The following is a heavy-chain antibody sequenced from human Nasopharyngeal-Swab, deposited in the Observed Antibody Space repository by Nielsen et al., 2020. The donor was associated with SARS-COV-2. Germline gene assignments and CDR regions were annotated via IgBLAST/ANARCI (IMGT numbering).Heavy chain of an antibody. CDR3: VRDGYFDWSFGY. V-gene: IGHV3-7*03. CDR1: GFTFSKFW. J-gene: IGHJ4*02. Sequence: GGSLRLSCAASGFTFSKFWMNWVRQAPGKGLEWVANIKEDGSEAHYVGSVRGRFTISRDNAENSLYLQMNSLRAEDTAVYYCVRDGYFDWSFGYWGQGTLVTVSS. D-gene: IGHD3-9*01. CDR2: IKEDGSEA.